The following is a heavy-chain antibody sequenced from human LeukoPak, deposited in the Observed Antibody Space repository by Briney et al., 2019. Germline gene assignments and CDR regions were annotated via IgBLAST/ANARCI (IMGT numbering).Heavy chain of an antibody. CDR3: TKRAEFGGFDP. D-gene: IGHD3-10*01. Sequence: GGSLRLSCAASGFTFSTSAMSWARRAPGKGLEWVSSISTTVGNTYYADSVKGRFTISRDNSNHTLYLQMNSLTAEDTAVYYCTKRAEFGGFDPWGQGTLVTVSS. V-gene: IGHV3-23*01. CDR2: ISTTVGNT. CDR1: GFTFSTSA. J-gene: IGHJ5*02.